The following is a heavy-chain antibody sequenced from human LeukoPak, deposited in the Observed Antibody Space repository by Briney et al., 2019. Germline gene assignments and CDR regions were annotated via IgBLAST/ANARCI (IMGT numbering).Heavy chain of an antibody. Sequence: ASVKVSCKASGYTFTGYYMHWVRQAPGQGLEWMGRINPNSGGTNYAQKFQGRVTMTRDTSISTAYMELSRLRSDDTAVYYCATNGDCSGGSCYSWGQGTLVTVSS. CDR1: GYTFTGYY. J-gene: IGHJ4*02. V-gene: IGHV1-2*06. CDR3: ATNGDCSGGSCYS. CDR2: INPNSGGT. D-gene: IGHD2-15*01.